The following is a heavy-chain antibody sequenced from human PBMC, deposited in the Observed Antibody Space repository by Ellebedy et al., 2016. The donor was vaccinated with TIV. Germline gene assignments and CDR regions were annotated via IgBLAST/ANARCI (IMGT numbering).Heavy chain of an antibody. CDR2: ISSSSSTT. CDR1: GYRFSSYS. CDR3: ARGAPNYHHYMEV. J-gene: IGHJ6*03. Sequence: GESLKISCAASGYRFSSYSMNWVRQAPGKGLEWISYISSSSSTTYYADSVKGRFVISRDNAKNSLYLQMYNLKADDTGVYYCARGAPNYHHYMEVWGKGTTVSVSS. V-gene: IGHV3-48*04.